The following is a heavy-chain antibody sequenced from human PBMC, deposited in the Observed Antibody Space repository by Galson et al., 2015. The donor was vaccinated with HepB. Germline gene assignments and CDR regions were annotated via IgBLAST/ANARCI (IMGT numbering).Heavy chain of an antibody. CDR1: GFTFSSYS. J-gene: IGHJ4*02. CDR2: ISSSSSTI. V-gene: IGHV3-48*02. CDR3: AREETMRLPYFFDF. Sequence: SLRLSCAASGFTFSSYSVNWVRQAPGKGLKWVSYISSSSSTIHHADSVKGRFTISRDNAKNSLYLQMNSLRDEDTAVYYCAREETMRLPYFFDFWGQGTLVTVSS. D-gene: IGHD2-2*01.